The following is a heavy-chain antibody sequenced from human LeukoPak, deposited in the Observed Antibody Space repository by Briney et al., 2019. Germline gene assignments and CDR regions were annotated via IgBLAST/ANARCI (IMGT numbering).Heavy chain of an antibody. CDR2: ISGSGGST. J-gene: IGHJ4*02. CDR3: AKVMYYYDSSGYLSSDY. V-gene: IGHV3-23*01. CDR1: GFTFSSYA. Sequence: GGSLRLSCAASGFTFSSYAMSWVRQAPGKGLEWVSAISGSGGSTYYADSVKGRFTISRDNSKNTLYLQMNSLRAGDTAVYYCAKVMYYYDSSGYLSSDYWGQGTLATVSS. D-gene: IGHD3-22*01.